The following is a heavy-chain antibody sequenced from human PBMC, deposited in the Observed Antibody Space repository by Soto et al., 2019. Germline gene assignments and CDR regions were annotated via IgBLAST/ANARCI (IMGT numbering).Heavy chain of an antibody. CDR2: IRSKAISYAT. Sequence: PGGSLRLSCAASGFTFSGSAMHWVRQASGKGLEWVGRIRSKAISYATAYAASVKGRFTISRDDSKNTAYLQMNSLKTEDTAVYYSTRRRKVLDYFYYYGMDVLGQGTTFTVSS. CDR1: GFTFSGSA. J-gene: IGHJ6*02. CDR3: TRRRKVLDYFYYYGMDV. V-gene: IGHV3-73*01.